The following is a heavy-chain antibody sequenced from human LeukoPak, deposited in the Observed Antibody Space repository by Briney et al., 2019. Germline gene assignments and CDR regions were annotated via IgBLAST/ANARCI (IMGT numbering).Heavy chain of an antibody. CDR3: AKDQRDIVVVVAATGYFQH. J-gene: IGHJ1*01. D-gene: IGHD2-15*01. V-gene: IGHV3-30*18. Sequence: GRSLRLSCAASGFTFSSYGMHWVRQAPGKGLEWVAVISYDGSNKYYADSVKGRFTLSRDNSKSTLYLQMNSLRAEDTAVYYCAKDQRDIVVVVAATGYFQHWGQGTLVTVSS. CDR2: ISYDGSNK. CDR1: GFTFSSYG.